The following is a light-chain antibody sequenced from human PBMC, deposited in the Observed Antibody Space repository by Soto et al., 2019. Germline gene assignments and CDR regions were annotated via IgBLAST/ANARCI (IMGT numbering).Light chain of an antibody. CDR1: QSVSSSY. J-gene: IGKJ1*01. CDR2: GAS. V-gene: IGKV3-20*01. CDR3: QQYGSSPWT. Sequence: EIVLTQSPGTLSLSPGERATLSCRARQSVSSSYLAWYQQKPGQAPRLLIYGASSRATGIPDRFSGSGSGTDFTLTISRLEPEDFAVYYCQQYGSSPWTFGQGTKVDI.